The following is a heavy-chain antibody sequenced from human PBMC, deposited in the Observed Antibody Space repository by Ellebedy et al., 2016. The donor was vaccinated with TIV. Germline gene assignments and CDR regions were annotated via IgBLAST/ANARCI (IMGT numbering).Heavy chain of an antibody. D-gene: IGHD2-8*02. J-gene: IGHJ6*02. CDR1: GGSVNSGSYY. Sequence: MPSETLSLTCTVSGGSVNSGSYYWTWIPQTPGRGLGCIGYIYNSGSTNYNPHLRRRVTISGGASENQFSLMLRSVAAADTAVYYCARVSLVRGHYAGLDVWGQGTTVTVSS. CDR2: IYNSGST. CDR3: ARVSLVRGHYAGLDV. V-gene: IGHV4-61*01.